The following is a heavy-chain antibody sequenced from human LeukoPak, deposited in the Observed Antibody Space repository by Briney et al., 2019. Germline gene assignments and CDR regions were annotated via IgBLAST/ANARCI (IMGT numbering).Heavy chain of an antibody. CDR3: AKSMGPEYYYGMDV. V-gene: IGHV3-23*01. CDR1: GFTFSSCA. CDR2: IRGSGDNT. D-gene: IGHD2-8*01. Sequence: GGSLRLSCAASGFTFSSCAMNWVRQAPGRGLEWVSAIRGSGDNTYYADSVRGRFTISRDNSKSTLYLQMNSLRAEDTAIYYCAKSMGPEYYYGMDVWGQGTTVTVSS. J-gene: IGHJ6*02.